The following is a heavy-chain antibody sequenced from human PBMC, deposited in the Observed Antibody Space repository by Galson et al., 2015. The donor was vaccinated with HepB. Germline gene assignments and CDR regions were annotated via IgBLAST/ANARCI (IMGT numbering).Heavy chain of an antibody. D-gene: IGHD3-22*01. CDR3: ARALPYYYDSSGYSGALNFDY. Sequence: LTCAVYGGSFSGYYWSWIRQPPGKGLEWIGEINHSGSTNYNPSLKSRVTISVDTSKNQFSLKLSSVTAADTAVYYCARALPYYYDSSGYSGALNFDYWGQGTLVTVSS. CDR2: INHSGST. V-gene: IGHV4-34*01. CDR1: GGSFSGYY. J-gene: IGHJ4*02.